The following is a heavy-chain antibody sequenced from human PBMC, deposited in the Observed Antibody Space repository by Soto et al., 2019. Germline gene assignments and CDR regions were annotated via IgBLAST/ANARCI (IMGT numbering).Heavy chain of an antibody. CDR1: GFTFSNAW. CDR3: STAFDFWSGAPYYYHYYGMDV. V-gene: IGHV3-15*07. D-gene: IGHD3-3*01. Sequence: GGSLRLSCAASGFTFSNAWMNWVRQAPGKGLEWVGRIKSKNDGGTTDYAAPVKDRFTISRDDSKNTLYLQINRLKTKEKAKNYCSTAFDFWSGAPYYYHYYGMDVWGQGTTVTVSS. J-gene: IGHJ6*02. CDR2: IKSKNDGGTT.